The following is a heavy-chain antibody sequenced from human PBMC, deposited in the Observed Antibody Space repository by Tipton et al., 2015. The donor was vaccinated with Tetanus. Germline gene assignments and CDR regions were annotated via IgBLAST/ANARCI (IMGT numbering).Heavy chain of an antibody. CDR2: ISSRNTYI. CDR3: TSGNTFDY. J-gene: IGHJ4*02. D-gene: IGHD1/OR15-1a*01. CDR1: GFSFSSYV. Sequence: SLRLSCEASGFSFSSYVMNWVRQAPGKGPEWVSSISSRNTYIYYADSVKGRFTISRDNAKSSLFLQMDSLRAEDTALYYCTSGNTFDYWGQGTLVTVSS. V-gene: IGHV3-21*01.